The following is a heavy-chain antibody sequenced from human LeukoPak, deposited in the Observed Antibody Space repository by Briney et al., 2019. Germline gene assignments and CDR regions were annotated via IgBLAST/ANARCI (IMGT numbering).Heavy chain of an antibody. CDR3: ARFSSYYSNYVLNY. CDR1: GGSFSGYY. D-gene: IGHD4-11*01. Sequence: SETLSLTCAVYGGSFSGYYWSWIRQPPGKGLEWIGEINHSGSTNYNPSLKSRVTISVDTPKNQFSLKLSSVTATDTAVYYCARFSSYYSNYVLNYRGQGTLVTVSS. J-gene: IGHJ4*02. V-gene: IGHV4-34*01. CDR2: INHSGST.